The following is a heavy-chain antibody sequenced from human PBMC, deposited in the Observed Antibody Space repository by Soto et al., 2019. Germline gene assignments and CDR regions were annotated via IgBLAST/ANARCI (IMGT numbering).Heavy chain of an antibody. Sequence: GSLRLSCAASGFTFSNAWINWVRQAPGKGLEWVGRIKSKTDGGTTDFAASVKSRIAISRDDSKNKEKLQIKKLKTEDTAVYYCTTDPYITIVIIRFDYWGHGTLVTVSS. CDR3: TTDPYITIVIIRFDY. D-gene: IGHD3-16*02. CDR1: GFTFSNAW. J-gene: IGHJ4*01. CDR2: IKSKTDGGTT. V-gene: IGHV3-15*07.